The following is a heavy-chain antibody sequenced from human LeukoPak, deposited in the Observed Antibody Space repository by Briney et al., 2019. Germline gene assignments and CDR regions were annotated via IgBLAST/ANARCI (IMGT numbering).Heavy chain of an antibody. CDR3: ARNPAAAGTWRGQFDY. J-gene: IGHJ4*02. V-gene: IGHV3-48*03. D-gene: IGHD6-13*01. Sequence: GGSLRLSCAASGFTLSSYEMNWVRQAPGKGLEWVSYISSSGSTIYYADSVKGRFTISRDNAKNSLYLQMNSLRAEDTAVYYCARNPAAAGTWRGQFDYWGQGTLVTVSS. CDR1: GFTLSSYE. CDR2: ISSSGSTI.